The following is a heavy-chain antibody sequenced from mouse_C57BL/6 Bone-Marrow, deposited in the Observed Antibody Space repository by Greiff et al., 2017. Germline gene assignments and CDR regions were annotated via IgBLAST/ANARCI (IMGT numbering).Heavy chain of an antibody. J-gene: IGHJ4*01. D-gene: IGHD2-3*01. V-gene: IGHV2-5*01. CDR1: GFSLTSYG. Sequence: VQLQQSGPGLVQPSQSLSITCTVSGFSLTSYGVHWVRQSPGKGLEWLGVIWRGGSTDYNAAFMSRLSITKDNSKSQVFFKMNSLQADDTAIYYCAIYDGYYGGAMDYWCQGTSVTVSS. CDR2: IWRGGST. CDR3: AIYDGYYGGAMDY.